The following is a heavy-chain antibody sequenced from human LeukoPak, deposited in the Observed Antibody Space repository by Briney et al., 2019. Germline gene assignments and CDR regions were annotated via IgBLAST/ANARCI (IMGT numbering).Heavy chain of an antibody. Sequence: ASVKVSCKASGYTFTSYGSSWVRQAPGQGLEWMGWISAYNGNTNYAQKLQGRVTMTTDTSTSTAYMELRSLRSDDTAVYYCARDRFCSGGSCYYYYGMDVWGQGTTVTVSS. V-gene: IGHV1-18*01. CDR3: ARDRFCSGGSCYYYYGMDV. J-gene: IGHJ6*02. CDR2: ISAYNGNT. D-gene: IGHD2-15*01. CDR1: GYTFTSYG.